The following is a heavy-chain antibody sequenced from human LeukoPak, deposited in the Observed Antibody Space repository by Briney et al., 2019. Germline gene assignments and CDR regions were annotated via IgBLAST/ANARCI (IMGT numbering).Heavy chain of an antibody. J-gene: IGHJ4*02. D-gene: IGHD3-22*01. CDR3: ARVSSRRLPPTYSYDRRNYFDY. Sequence: SETLSLTCAVSGGSISSSNWWSWVRQPPGKGLEWIEEMYHTGSTNYSPSLKSRVTIAVDTSKNQFSLRLSSVAAADTAVYYCARVSSRRLPPTYSYDRRNYFDYWGKGTLVTVSS. CDR1: GGSISSSNW. CDR2: MYHTGST. V-gene: IGHV4-4*02.